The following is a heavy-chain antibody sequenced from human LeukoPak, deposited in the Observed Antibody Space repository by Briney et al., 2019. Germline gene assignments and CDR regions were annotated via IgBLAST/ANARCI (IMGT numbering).Heavy chain of an antibody. CDR1: GGSISSSSYY. CDR2: IYYSGST. J-gene: IGHJ3*02. Sequence: PSETLSLTCTVSGGSISSSSYYWGWIRQPPGKGLEWIGNIYYSGSTYYNPSLESRVTISVDTSKNQFSLKVTSVTAADTAVYYCARHDSSGPYNAFDIWGQGTMVTVSS. CDR3: ARHDSSGPYNAFDI. V-gene: IGHV4-39*01. D-gene: IGHD3-22*01.